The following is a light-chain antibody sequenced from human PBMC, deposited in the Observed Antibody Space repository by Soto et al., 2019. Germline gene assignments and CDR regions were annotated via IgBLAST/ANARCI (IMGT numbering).Light chain of an antibody. CDR1: QDITNF. V-gene: IGKV1-33*01. CDR2: DAS. Sequence: DIQMTQSPSSLSASVGDRVTITCHASQDITNFLAWYQQKPGKAPKLLIYDASTLEPGVPSRFSGIGSGTDFTVTISSLQPEDIATYYCQQYDDLPVTFGQGTRLEI. CDR3: QQYDDLPVT. J-gene: IGKJ5*01.